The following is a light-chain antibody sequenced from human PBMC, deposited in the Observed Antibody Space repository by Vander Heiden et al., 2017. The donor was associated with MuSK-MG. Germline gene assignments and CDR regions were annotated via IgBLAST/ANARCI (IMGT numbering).Light chain of an antibody. V-gene: IGLV1-44*01. CDR2: RNN. J-gene: IGLJ3*02. Sequence: QSVLTQAASASGTPGQRVTISCSGSSSNIGRNTVNWYQQFPRMAPKLLIYRNNQRPSGVSDRFSASTSGTSASLAISGLQSEDEADYFCAVWDENLKGPVFGGGTKLTVL. CDR3: AVWDENLKGPV. CDR1: SSNIGRNT.